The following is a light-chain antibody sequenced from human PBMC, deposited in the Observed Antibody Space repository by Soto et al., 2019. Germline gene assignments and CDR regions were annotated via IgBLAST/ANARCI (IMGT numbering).Light chain of an antibody. Sequence: NFMLTQPHSVSESPGKTVTISCTRSGGSIDSDYVQWYQQRPGRAPTTVIYEDDQRPSGVPDRFSGSSDSSSNSASLTSSELKTEDEADYCCQSYDSGTYVFGTGTKVTVL. CDR2: EDD. CDR1: GGSIDSDY. V-gene: IGLV6-57*04. J-gene: IGLJ1*01. CDR3: QSYDSGTYV.